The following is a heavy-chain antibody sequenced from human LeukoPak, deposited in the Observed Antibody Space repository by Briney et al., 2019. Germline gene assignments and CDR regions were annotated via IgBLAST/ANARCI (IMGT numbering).Heavy chain of an antibody. V-gene: IGHV3-7*01. J-gene: IGHJ6*03. Sequence: GGSLRLSCAASGFTFSSYWMSWVRQAPGKGLEWVANIKQDGSEKYYVDSVKGRFTISRDNAKNSLYLQMNSLRAEDTAVYYCARETVGDYDILTGYSYYMDVWGKGTTVTASS. CDR2: IKQDGSEK. CDR3: ARETVGDYDILTGYSYYMDV. CDR1: GFTFSSYW. D-gene: IGHD3-9*01.